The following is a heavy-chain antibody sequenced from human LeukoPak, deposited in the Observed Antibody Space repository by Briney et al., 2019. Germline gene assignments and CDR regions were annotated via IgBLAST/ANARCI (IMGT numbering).Heavy chain of an antibody. CDR3: ARRPIVGATRSHGRRPFDY. J-gene: IGHJ4*02. V-gene: IGHV4-34*01. Sequence: SETLSLTCAVYGGSFSGYYWSWIRQPPGKGLEWIGEINHSGSTNYNPSLKSRVTISVDTSKNQFSLKLSSVTAANTAVYYCARRPIVGATRSHGRRPFDYWGQGTLVTVSS. CDR1: GGSFSGYY. D-gene: IGHD1-26*01. CDR2: INHSGST.